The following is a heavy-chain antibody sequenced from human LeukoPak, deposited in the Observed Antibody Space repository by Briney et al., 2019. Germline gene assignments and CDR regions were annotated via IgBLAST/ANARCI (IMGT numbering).Heavy chain of an antibody. CDR2: IYYSGST. J-gene: IGHJ3*02. CDR3: AQSTIDAFDI. Sequence: SETLSLTCTVSGGSISSSSYYWGCIRQPPGKGLEWIGTIYYSGSTYYNPPLKSRVTISVDTSKNQFSLKLSSVTAADTAVYYCAQSTIDAFDIWGQGTMVTVSS. CDR1: GGSISSSSYY. D-gene: IGHD3-3*01. V-gene: IGHV4-39*01.